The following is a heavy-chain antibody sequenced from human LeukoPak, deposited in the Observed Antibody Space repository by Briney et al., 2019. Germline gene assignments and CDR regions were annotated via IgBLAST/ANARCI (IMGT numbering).Heavy chain of an antibody. CDR2: IKQDGSEK. Sequence: AGGSLRLSCAASGFTFSSYWMSWVRQAPGKGLEWVANIKQDGSEKYYVASVKGRFTISRDNAKSSLYLQMNSLRAEDTAVYYCARDPGSSGYYPYFDYWGQGTLVTVSS. D-gene: IGHD3-22*01. CDR3: ARDPGSSGYYPYFDY. V-gene: IGHV3-7*01. CDR1: GFTFSSYW. J-gene: IGHJ4*02.